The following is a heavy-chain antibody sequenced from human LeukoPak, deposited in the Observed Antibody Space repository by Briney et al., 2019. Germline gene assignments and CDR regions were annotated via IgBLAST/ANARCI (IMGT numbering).Heavy chain of an antibody. J-gene: IGHJ4*02. V-gene: IGHV4-34*01. CDR2: INHSGST. Sequence: SETLSLTCAVYGGSFSGYYCSWIRQSPGKGLEWIGEINHSGSTNYNPSLKSRVTISVDTSKNQISLKLSSVTAAGTAVYYCARGRFTGGGFGESHDWGQGTLVTVSS. D-gene: IGHD3-10*01. CDR1: GGSFSGYY. CDR3: ARGRFTGGGFGESHD.